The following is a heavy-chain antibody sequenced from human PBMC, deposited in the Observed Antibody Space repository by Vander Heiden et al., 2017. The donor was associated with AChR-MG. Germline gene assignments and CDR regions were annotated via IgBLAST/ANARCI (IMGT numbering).Heavy chain of an antibody. J-gene: IGHJ4*02. Sequence: QVQLVQSGAEVKKPGASVKVSCKVSGYTLTELSMHWVRQAPGKGLEWMGGFDPEDGETIYAQKFQGRVTMTEDTSTDTAYMELSSLRSEDTAVYYCATQIRGVIMVTARTQFDYWGQGTLVTVSS. CDR2: FDPEDGET. CDR1: GYTLTELS. CDR3: ATQIRGVIMVTARTQFDY. V-gene: IGHV1-24*01. D-gene: IGHD3-10*01.